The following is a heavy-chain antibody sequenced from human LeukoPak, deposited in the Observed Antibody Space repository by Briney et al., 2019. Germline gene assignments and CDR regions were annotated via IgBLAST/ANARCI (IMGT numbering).Heavy chain of an antibody. Sequence: GGSLRLSCAASGFTFSSYSMNWVRQAPGKGLEWVSSISSSSSTIYYADSVKGRFTISRDNAKNSLYLQMNSLRAEDTAVYYCARDSYYDILTGYYRGEKIDYWGQGTLVTVSS. J-gene: IGHJ4*02. D-gene: IGHD3-9*01. CDR2: ISSSSSTI. V-gene: IGHV3-48*01. CDR3: ARDSYYDILTGYYRGEKIDY. CDR1: GFTFSSYS.